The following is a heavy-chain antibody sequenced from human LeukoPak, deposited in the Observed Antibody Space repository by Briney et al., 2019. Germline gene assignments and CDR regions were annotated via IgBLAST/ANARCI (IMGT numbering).Heavy chain of an antibody. CDR2: INPDGSQR. J-gene: IGHJ3*02. Sequence: GGPLRLSCAASGFTFSNSYMSWVRQAPGKGLEWVAIINPDGSQRSFVDSVKGRFAISRGNAKNSLYLQMNSLSAEDTAVYYCARDPAYGALDIWGQGTTVTVSS. CDR1: GFTFSNSY. CDR3: ARDPAYGALDI. V-gene: IGHV3-7*01. D-gene: IGHD2-21*01.